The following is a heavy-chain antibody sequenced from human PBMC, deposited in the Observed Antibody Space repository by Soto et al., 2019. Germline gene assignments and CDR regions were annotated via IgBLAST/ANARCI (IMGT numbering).Heavy chain of an antibody. Sequence: QVQLVESGGGLVKPGGSLRLSCEASGFTFSDYYMNWIRQAPGKGLEWVSYISGSGSNIYYADSGKGRLTISRDNAKNSLYLQMNSLGAEDTAVYYCAREGGISIVGSSYFDNWGQGTLVTVSS. D-gene: IGHD3-3*02. CDR1: GFTFSDYY. V-gene: IGHV3-11*01. J-gene: IGHJ4*02. CDR2: ISGSGSNI. CDR3: AREGGISIVGSSYFDN.